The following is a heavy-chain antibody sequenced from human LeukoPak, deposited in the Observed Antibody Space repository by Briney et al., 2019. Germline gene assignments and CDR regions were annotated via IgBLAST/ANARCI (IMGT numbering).Heavy chain of an antibody. D-gene: IGHD3-22*01. V-gene: IGHV1-24*01. CDR1: GYTLTELS. J-gene: IGHJ4*02. CDR2: FDPEDGET. CDR3: ATYYYDSSGYRN. Sequence: ASVKVSCKVSGYTLTELSMHWVRQAPRKGLEWMGGFDPEDGETIYAQKFQGRVTMTEDTSTDTAYMELSSLRSEDTAVYYCATYYYDSSGYRNWGQGTLVTVSS.